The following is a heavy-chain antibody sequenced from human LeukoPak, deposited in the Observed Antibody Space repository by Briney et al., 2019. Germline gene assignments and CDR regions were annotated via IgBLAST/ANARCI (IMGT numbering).Heavy chain of an antibody. V-gene: IGHV4-39*07. J-gene: IGHJ4*02. CDR3: ARALADSSGYYSHFDY. CDR2: IYYSGST. Sequence: SETLSLTCSVSGGSISSSSHYWGWIRQPPGKGLEWIGSIYYSGSTYYNPSLKSRVTISEDTSKNHFSRKLTSVTAADTAMYYCARALADSSGYYSHFDYWGKGTLVTVSS. CDR1: GGSISSSSHY. D-gene: IGHD3-22*01.